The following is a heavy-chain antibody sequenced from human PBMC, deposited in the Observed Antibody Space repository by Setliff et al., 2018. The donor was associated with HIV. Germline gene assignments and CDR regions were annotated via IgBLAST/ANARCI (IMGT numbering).Heavy chain of an antibody. CDR2: IYTTERI. D-gene: IGHD3-10*01. CDR3: ARPGSSSYYYAMDV. J-gene: IGHJ6*02. V-gene: IGHV4-59*11. CDR1: GGSISGHH. Sequence: SETLSLTCSFSGGSISGHHWSWIRQTPGKGPEWIATIYTTERISYNPSLRSRVTISVETSQNLFSLRLRSVTAADTGVYYCARPGSSSYYYAMDVWGLGTTVTVSS.